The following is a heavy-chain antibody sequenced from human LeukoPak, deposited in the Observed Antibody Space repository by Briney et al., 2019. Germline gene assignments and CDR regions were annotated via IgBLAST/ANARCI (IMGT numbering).Heavy chain of an antibody. CDR3: ATDIGDGIAVH. CDR1: GITFSRNA. D-gene: IGHD3-16*01. V-gene: IGHV3-23*01. Sequence: GGSLRLSCAVSGITFSRNAMSWVRQAPGKGLEWVSGINSSGGGTHYVDSVKGRFTISRDNSKNTLYVQMNSLRAEDTAVYYCATDIGDGIAVHWGQGNQVPLYS. CDR2: INSSGGGT. J-gene: IGHJ4*02.